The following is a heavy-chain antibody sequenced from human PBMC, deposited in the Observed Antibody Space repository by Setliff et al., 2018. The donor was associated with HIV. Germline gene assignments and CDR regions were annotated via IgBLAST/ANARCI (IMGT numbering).Heavy chain of an antibody. CDR2: IIPSGST. J-gene: IGHJ3*02. V-gene: IGHV4-34*12. CDR1: GGSFSGYY. D-gene: IGHD3-22*01. Sequence: SETLSLTCAVYGGSFSGYYWSWIRQPPGKGLKWIGEIIPSGSTNYNPSLKSRVTISVDTSKNQFSLKLSSVTAADTAVYYCARVGYYYDSSGYYVSTGRAAFDIWGQGTMVTVSS. CDR3: ARVGYYYDSSGYYVSTGRAAFDI.